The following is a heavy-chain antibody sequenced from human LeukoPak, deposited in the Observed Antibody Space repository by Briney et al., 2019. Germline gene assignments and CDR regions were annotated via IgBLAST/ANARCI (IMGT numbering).Heavy chain of an antibody. D-gene: IGHD1-26*01. CDR3: TVGATSLDY. CDR2: IKTDGSEK. V-gene: IGHV3-7*03. CDR1: GFTFSNYW. Sequence: GGSLRLSCEGSGFTFSNYWMGWVRQAPGKGLQWVANIKTDGSEKYYVDSVKGRFTISRDNSKNTLYLQMNSLRAEDTAVYYCTVGATSLDYWGQGTLVTVSS. J-gene: IGHJ4*02.